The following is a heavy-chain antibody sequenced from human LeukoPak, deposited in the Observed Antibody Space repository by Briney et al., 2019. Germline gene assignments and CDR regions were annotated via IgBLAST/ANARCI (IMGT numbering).Heavy chain of an antibody. D-gene: IGHD3-16*02. CDR1: GYTLTELS. CDR3: YVWGSYRSDY. CDR2: FGPEDGET. J-gene: IGHJ4*02. Sequence: ASVKVSCKVSGYTLTELSMHWVRQAPGKGLEWMGGFGPEDGETIYAQKFQGRVTMTEDTSTDTAYMELSSLRSEDTAVYYCYVWGSYRSDYWGQGTLVTVSS. V-gene: IGHV1-24*01.